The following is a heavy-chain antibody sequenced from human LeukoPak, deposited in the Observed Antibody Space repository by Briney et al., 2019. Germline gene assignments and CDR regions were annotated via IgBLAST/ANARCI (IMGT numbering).Heavy chain of an antibody. Sequence: PGGSLRLSCAASGFTVSNNYMNWVRQAPGKGREWVGRIKRTSGGGTTDYAAPGKGRFTISRDDSISTVYLQLNSLRTEDTAVYYCTTDVYYDSGAYRENGVFDSWGQGTLVTVSS. J-gene: IGHJ5*01. V-gene: IGHV3-15*01. CDR3: TTDVYYDSGAYRENGVFDS. D-gene: IGHD3-22*01. CDR1: GFTVSNNY. CDR2: IKRTSGGGTT.